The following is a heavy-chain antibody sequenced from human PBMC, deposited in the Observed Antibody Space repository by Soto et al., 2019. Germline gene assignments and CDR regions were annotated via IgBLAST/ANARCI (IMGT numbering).Heavy chain of an antibody. CDR1: GFTFSSYG. Sequence: GGSLRLSCAASGFTFSSYGVHWVRQAPGKGLEWVAVISYDGSNKYYADSVKGRFTISRDNSKNTLYLQMNSLRAEDTAVYYCAKDARSWYGVFDYWGQGTLVTVSS. J-gene: IGHJ4*02. CDR2: ISYDGSNK. CDR3: AKDARSWYGVFDY. V-gene: IGHV3-30*18. D-gene: IGHD6-13*01.